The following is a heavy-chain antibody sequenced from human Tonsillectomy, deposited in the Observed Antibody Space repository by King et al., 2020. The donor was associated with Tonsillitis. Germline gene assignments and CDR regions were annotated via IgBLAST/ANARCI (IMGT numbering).Heavy chain of an antibody. Sequence: QLVQSGAEVKKPGSSVKVSCRASGGTFSNYAISWVRQAPGQGLEWMGTIIPIFGTTNYAQKFQDRVTITAEESTSTAYMELSSLTYEDTAMYYCARDGVGFAGMGVWGQGTAVTVSS. CDR1: GGTFSNYA. V-gene: IGHV1-69*15. CDR3: ARDGVGFAGMGV. D-gene: IGHD2-15*01. J-gene: IGHJ6*02. CDR2: IIPIFGTT.